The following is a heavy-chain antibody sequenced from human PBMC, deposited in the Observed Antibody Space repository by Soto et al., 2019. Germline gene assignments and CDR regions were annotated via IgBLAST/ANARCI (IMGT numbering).Heavy chain of an antibody. V-gene: IGHV4-39*02. Sequence: SETLSLTCTVSGDSITSNSYFWAWIRQPPGKGLEWIGSIYYSGTTYYNLSLKSRVTISRDSSRNTVYLQMNSLRVDDTAVYYCARDRDYSVTATYASFDYWGQGTLVTVSS. J-gene: IGHJ4*02. D-gene: IGHD3-10*01. CDR1: GDSITSNSYF. CDR2: IYYSGTT. CDR3: ARDRDYSVTATYASFDY.